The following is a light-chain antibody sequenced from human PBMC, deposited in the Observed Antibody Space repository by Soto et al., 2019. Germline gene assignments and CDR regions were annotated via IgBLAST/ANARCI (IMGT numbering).Light chain of an antibody. J-gene: IGKJ4*01. Sequence: ALTQSPGTLSSSPGERATLSCRASQSVSSYLAWYQQKPGQAPRLLIYDASNRATGIPARFSGSGSGTDFTLTISSLEPEDFAVYYCQQRSNWPLTFGGGTKVDIK. CDR2: DAS. V-gene: IGKV3-11*01. CDR3: QQRSNWPLT. CDR1: QSVSSY.